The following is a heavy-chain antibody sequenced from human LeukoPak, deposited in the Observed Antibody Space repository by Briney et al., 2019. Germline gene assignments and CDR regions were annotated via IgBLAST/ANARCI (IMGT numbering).Heavy chain of an antibody. D-gene: IGHD3-22*01. V-gene: IGHV4-31*03. CDR2: ISYSGNT. Sequence: SETLSLTCTVSGGSMNSRGYYWTWIRQHPGKGLEWIGYISYSGNTYYNPSLKSRASISVDTSKSQFSLKLSSVTAADTAVYYCARVRVDLVDSSGYYDYWGQGTLVTVSS. J-gene: IGHJ4*02. CDR1: GGSMNSRGYY. CDR3: ARVRVDLVDSSGYYDY.